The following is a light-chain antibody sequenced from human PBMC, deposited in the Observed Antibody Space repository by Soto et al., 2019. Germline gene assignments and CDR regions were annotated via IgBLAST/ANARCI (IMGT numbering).Light chain of an antibody. V-gene: IGKV1-27*01. CDR2: AAS. CDR1: QGISNS. CDR3: QNYNSAPLT. J-gene: IGKJ3*01. Sequence: DIQMTQSPSSLPASVGDTVTITCRASQGISNSLAWFQQKPGRVPQFLIYAASTLQPGVPPRFSGSGSGTDFTLTISSLQPEDVATYYCQNYNSAPLTFGPGTRVEIK.